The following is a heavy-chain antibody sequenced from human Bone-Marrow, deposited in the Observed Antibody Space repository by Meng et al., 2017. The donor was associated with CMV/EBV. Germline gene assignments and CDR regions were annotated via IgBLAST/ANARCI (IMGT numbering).Heavy chain of an antibody. CDR2: IRSDGSNK. J-gene: IGHJ4*02. Sequence: GESLKISCAASGFTFSNYGMHWVRQAPGKGLEWVAFIRSDGSNKYYADSVKGRFTISRDNSKNTLYLQMNSLRAEDTAVYYCAKDRSRQGDYDFWSGYYNYWGQGTLITVSS. CDR1: GFTFSNYG. D-gene: IGHD3-3*01. V-gene: IGHV3-30*02. CDR3: AKDRSRQGDYDFWSGYYNY.